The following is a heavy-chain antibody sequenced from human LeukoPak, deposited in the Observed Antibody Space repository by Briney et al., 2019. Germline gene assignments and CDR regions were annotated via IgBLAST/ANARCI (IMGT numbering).Heavy chain of an antibody. V-gene: IGHV3-7*02. CDR2: IKEDGSET. CDR1: GFTLGSYW. CDR3: ARGTGNSGSYYRGV. D-gene: IGHD1-26*01. Sequence: PGGSLRLSCAASGFTLGSYWMTWVRQAPRKGLEWAAAIKEDGSETYYVDSVKGRFTISRDNAKNSLYLQMSSLRAEDTAVYYCARGTGNSGSYYRGVWGQGTLVTVSS. J-gene: IGHJ4*02.